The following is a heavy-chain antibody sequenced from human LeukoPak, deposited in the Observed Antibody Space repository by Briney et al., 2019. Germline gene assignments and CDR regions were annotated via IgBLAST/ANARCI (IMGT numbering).Heavy chain of an antibody. V-gene: IGHV1-69*05. CDR2: IIPIFGTA. CDR3: ARTRDLGYFDY. Sequence: SVKVSCKASGYTFTSYYMHWVRQAPGQGLEWMGGIIPIFGTANYAQKFQGRVTITTDESTSTAYMELSSLRSEDTAVYYCARTRDLGYFDYWGQGTLVTVSS. CDR1: GYTFTSYY. J-gene: IGHJ4*02.